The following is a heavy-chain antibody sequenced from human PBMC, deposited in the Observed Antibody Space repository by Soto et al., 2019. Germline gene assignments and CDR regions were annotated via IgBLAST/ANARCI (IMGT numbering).Heavy chain of an antibody. CDR3: AKVSGNSASDLPFDY. Sequence: GGSLRLSCAASGFTFSSYSMNWVRQAPGKGLEWVSAISGSGGGTYYADSVKGRFTISRDNSKNTLYLQMNSLRAEDTAVYYCAKVSGNSASDLPFDYWGQGTLVTVSS. CDR1: GFTFSSYS. D-gene: IGHD5-12*01. J-gene: IGHJ4*02. CDR2: ISGSGGGT. V-gene: IGHV3-23*01.